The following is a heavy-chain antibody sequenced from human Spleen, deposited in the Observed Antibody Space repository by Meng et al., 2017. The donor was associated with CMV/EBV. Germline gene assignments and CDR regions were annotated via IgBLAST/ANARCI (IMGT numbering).Heavy chain of an antibody. Sequence: GGSLRLSCAASGFTVSSNEMSWVRQAPGKGLEWVSSISGGSTYYADSRKGRFTISRDNSKNTLHLQMNSLRAEDTAVYYCARDKVVPAASYFDYWGQGTLVTVSS. V-gene: IGHV3-38-3*01. J-gene: IGHJ4*02. CDR1: GFTVSSNE. D-gene: IGHD2-2*01. CDR2: ISGGST. CDR3: ARDKVVPAASYFDY.